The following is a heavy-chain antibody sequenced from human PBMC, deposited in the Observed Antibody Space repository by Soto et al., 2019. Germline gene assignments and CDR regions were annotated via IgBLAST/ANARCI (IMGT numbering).Heavy chain of an antibody. J-gene: IGHJ5*02. CDR3: ARGGYCSGGSCYPNRMSWFDP. D-gene: IGHD2-15*01. Sequence: ASVKPSCKASGDTFTGYYTHCVRQAPRQGLEWMGWINPNSGGTNYAQKFQGWVTMTRDTSISTAYMELSRLRSDDTAVYYCARGGYCSGGSCYPNRMSWFDPWGQGTLVTVSS. V-gene: IGHV1-2*04. CDR2: INPNSGGT. CDR1: GDTFTGYY.